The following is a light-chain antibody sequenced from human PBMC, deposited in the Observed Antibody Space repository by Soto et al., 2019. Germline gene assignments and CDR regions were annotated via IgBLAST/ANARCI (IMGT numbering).Light chain of an antibody. CDR1: QTISSW. Sequence: DIQMTQSPSSRSGSVIDIVSITGRASQTISSWLAWYQQKPGKAPKLLIYKASTLKSGVPSRFSGSGSGTEFTLTISSLQPEDYATYYCLQDYNYAWTFGQGTKVDIK. CDR3: LQDYNYAWT. J-gene: IGKJ1*01. V-gene: IGKV1-5*03. CDR2: KAS.